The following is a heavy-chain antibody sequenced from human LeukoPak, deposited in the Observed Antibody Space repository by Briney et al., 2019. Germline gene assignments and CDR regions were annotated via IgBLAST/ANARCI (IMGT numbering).Heavy chain of an antibody. J-gene: IGHJ4*02. V-gene: IGHV3-7*01. CDR2: IKQDGSEK. D-gene: IGHD3-16*01. CDR3: AKRGGDY. Sequence: GGSLRLSCDASGFSFSSFWMSWVRQAPEKGLEWVASIKQDGSEKFYVDSVKGRFLISRDNVKNSLYLQMNSLRAEDTAVYYCAKRGGDYWGQGTLVAVSS. CDR1: GFSFSSFW.